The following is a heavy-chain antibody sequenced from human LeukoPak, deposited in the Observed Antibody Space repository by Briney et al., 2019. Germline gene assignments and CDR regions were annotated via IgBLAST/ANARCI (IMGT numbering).Heavy chain of an antibody. J-gene: IGHJ4*02. D-gene: IGHD2-2*01. CDR2: ISGSGGNT. CDR3: AKSRPPGYDY. Sequence: GGSLRLPCAASGFTFSSYAMSWVRQAPGKGLEWVSFISGSGGNTYYVDSVKGRFTISRDNSKNTLYLQMNSLRAEDTAIYYCAKSRPPGYDYWGQGTLVTVSS. V-gene: IGHV3-23*01. CDR1: GFTFSSYA.